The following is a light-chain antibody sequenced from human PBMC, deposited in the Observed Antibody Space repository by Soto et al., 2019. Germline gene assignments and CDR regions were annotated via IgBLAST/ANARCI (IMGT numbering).Light chain of an antibody. CDR3: QQSYITPPIT. Sequence: QMTQSPSSMSASVGDNVTITCRASQTIRKYLNWYQQKPPKAHKLLIYTASRLHSGVPSRFSGSGSETDFTLTINNLQPEDFATYYCQQSYITPPITFGQGTRLEIK. J-gene: IGKJ5*01. CDR2: TAS. CDR1: QTIRKY. V-gene: IGKV1-39*01.